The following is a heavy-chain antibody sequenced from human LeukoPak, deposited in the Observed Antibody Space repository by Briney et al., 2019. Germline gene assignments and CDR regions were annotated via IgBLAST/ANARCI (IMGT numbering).Heavy chain of an antibody. V-gene: IGHV4-30-4*08. Sequence: SQTPSLTCTVSGGSISSGDYYWSWIRQPPGKGLEWIGYIYYSGSTYYNPSLKSRVTTSVDTSKNQFSLKLSSVTAADTAVYYCAREVAGYYDSSGYFDIWGQGTMVTVSS. CDR2: IYYSGST. CDR1: GGSISSGDYY. D-gene: IGHD3-22*01. J-gene: IGHJ3*02. CDR3: AREVAGYYDSSGYFDI.